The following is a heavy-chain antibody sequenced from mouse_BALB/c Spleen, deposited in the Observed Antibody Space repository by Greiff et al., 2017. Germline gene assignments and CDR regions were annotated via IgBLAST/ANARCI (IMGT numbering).Heavy chain of an antibody. CDR3: ARGGGGMDY. J-gene: IGHJ4*01. CDR1: GFTFSSYA. Sequence: DVKLVESGGGLVKPGGSPKLSCAASGFTFSSYAMSWVRQTPEKRLEWVASISSGGSTYYPDSVKGRFTISRDNARNILYLQMSSLRSEDTAMYYCARGGGGMDYWGQGTSVTVSS. V-gene: IGHV5-6-5*01. CDR2: ISSGGST.